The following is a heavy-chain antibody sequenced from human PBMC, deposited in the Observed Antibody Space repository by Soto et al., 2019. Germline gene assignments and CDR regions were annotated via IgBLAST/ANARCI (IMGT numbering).Heavy chain of an antibody. J-gene: IGHJ4*02. Sequence: QVQLVQSGAEMKQPGASVKLSCPASGYIFIHCFMHLVRQAPGQGLEWIGGINPSSGTTTYAQQFQCRVTVTRDTSTSTVYMELSSLGSGDPAMYYCARSLGETTSLFDYWGQGSLVTVSA. CDR2: INPSSGTT. CDR3: ARSLGETTSLFDY. V-gene: IGHV1-46*01. CDR1: GYIFIHCF. D-gene: IGHD1-26*01.